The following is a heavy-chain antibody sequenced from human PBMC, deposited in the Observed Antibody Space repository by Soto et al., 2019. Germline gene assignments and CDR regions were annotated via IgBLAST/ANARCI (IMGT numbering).Heavy chain of an antibody. Sequence: QVQLVQSGAEVKKPGSSVKVSCKASGGTFSSYAISWVRQAPGQGLEWMGGIIPIFGTANYAQKFQGRVRITADESTSTAYMALSSLRSENTAVYYCASSYYDNLPFDYWGQGALVTVSS. D-gene: IGHD3-22*01. CDR1: GGTFSSYA. CDR2: IIPIFGTA. CDR3: ASSYYDNLPFDY. J-gene: IGHJ4*02. V-gene: IGHV1-69*01.